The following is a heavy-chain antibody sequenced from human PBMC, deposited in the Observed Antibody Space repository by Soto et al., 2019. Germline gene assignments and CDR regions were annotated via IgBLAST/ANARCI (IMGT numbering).Heavy chain of an antibody. J-gene: IGHJ6*02. D-gene: IGHD4-17*01. Sequence: GGSLRLSCAASGFTFSSYSLTWVRQAPGKGLEWVSSISTRSTYMYSADSVKGRFTISRDNARTTVYLQLDSLRVEDTAVYYCARDKSYALAVWGQGTTVTVSS. CDR1: GFTFSSYS. V-gene: IGHV3-21*01. CDR2: ISTRSTYM. CDR3: ARDKSYALAV.